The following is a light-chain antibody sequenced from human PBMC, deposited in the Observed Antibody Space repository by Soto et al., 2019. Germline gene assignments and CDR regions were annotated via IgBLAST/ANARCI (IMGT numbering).Light chain of an antibody. V-gene: IGKV3-20*01. CDR3: QQYGKSPRT. J-gene: IGKJ1*01. CDR1: QSVRSNY. Sequence: ETVLTQSPGTLSLSPGERAALSCRASQSVRSNYLAWYQQKPGQAPRLLIHGVSSRSTGTPDRFSGSGSGTDFTLTISRLEPEDFAVYYCQQYGKSPRTFGQGTKVEIK. CDR2: GVS.